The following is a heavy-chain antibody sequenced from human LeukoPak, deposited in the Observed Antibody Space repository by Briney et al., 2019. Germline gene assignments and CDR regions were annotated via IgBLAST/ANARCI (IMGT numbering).Heavy chain of an antibody. CDR1: GFTFSSYG. D-gene: IGHD3-10*01. CDR3: PTRPSRVRRGPTDY. J-gene: IGHJ4*02. Sequence: RGCLCPSSAASGFTFSSYGRSWVRQAPGEGLEWVSAINDLGGSTFYADSVKGRVTISRDSSKNTLYLQMNSLRAEDTAVYYCPTRPSRVRRGPTDYLGQGTPVTVSS. CDR2: INDLGGST. V-gene: IGHV3-23*01.